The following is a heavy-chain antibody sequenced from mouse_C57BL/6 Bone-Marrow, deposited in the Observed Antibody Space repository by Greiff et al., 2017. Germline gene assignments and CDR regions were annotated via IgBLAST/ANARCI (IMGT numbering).Heavy chain of an antibody. V-gene: IGHV1-76*01. J-gene: IGHJ2*01. CDR2: IYPGSGNT. Sequence: VQLQQSGAELVRPGASVKLSCKASGYTFPDYYINWVKQRPGQGLEWIARIYPGSGNTYYNEKFKGKATLTAEKSSSTAYMQLSSLTSEDSAVYFCARGWLLYFDDWGQGTTLTVSS. D-gene: IGHD2-3*01. CDR1: GYTFPDYY. CDR3: ARGWLLYFDD.